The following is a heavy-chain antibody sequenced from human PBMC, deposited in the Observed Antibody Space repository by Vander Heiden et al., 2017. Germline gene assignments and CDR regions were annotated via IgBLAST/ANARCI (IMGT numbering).Heavy chain of an antibody. CDR1: GFSFSTYG. D-gene: IGHD1-20*01. J-gene: IGHJ4*02. CDR3: AKRPSDNWNYVES. CDR2: ISYDGTIE. Sequence: QVQLVEPGGGVVQPGRSLSLSCAASGFSFSTYGMPWVRQAPGKGLGWVAVISYDGTIEYYADSVKGRFTISRDTPKNTLYLQMGSLRAEDTAVYYCAKRPSDNWNYVESWGQGTLVTVSS. V-gene: IGHV3-30*18.